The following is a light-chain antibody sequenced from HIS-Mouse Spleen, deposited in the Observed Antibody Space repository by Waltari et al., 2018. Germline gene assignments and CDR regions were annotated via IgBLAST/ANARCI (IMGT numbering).Light chain of an antibody. CDR2: KAS. J-gene: IGKJ1*01. CDR1: QSISSW. CDR3: QQYNSYWT. V-gene: IGKV1-5*03. Sequence: EIQMTQSPSTLSASVGDRDTITCRASQSISSWLAWYQQKPGKAPKLLIYKASSLESGVPSRFSGSGSGTEFTLTISSLQPDDFATYYCQQYNSYWTFGQGTKVEIK.